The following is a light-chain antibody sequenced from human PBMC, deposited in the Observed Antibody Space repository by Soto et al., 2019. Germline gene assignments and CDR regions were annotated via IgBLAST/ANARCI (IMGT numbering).Light chain of an antibody. V-gene: IGKV1-12*01. Sequence: DIQMTQSPSSVSASVGDRVTITCRASHVISSWLAWYQQKPGKAPKLLIYAASRLQSGVPSRFSGSESGADFSLKISSLQPEDVATYYCQQTKAFPYTVGQGTKLEIK. J-gene: IGKJ2*01. CDR2: AAS. CDR3: QQTKAFPYT. CDR1: HVISSW.